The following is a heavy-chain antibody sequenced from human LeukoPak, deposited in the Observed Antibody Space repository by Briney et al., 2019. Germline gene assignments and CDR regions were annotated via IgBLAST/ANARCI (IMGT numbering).Heavy chain of an antibody. J-gene: IGHJ4*02. CDR3: ARTAARRSDY. Sequence: ASVKVSCKASGYTFPSYFMDWVRQAPGQGLEWMGIINPTGGSTTYAQKFQGRVTMTRDTSTSTVYMELSSLRSDDTAVHHCARTAARRSDYWGQGTLVTVSS. V-gene: IGHV1-46*01. D-gene: IGHD6-6*01. CDR2: INPTGGST. CDR1: GYTFPSYF.